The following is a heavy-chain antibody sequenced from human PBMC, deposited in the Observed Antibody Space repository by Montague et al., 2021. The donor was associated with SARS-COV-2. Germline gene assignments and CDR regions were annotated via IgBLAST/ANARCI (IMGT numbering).Heavy chain of an antibody. J-gene: IGHJ4*02. Sequence: TLSLTCTVSGDSVSSSDHYWGWIRQPPGKGLEWLGVVYYSGYTYYNPSVKGRVTISIDASKNQFSLKLNSLTATDTAIYHCARRRLREDYFDFWGQGTLLTVSS. D-gene: IGHD4-17*01. CDR2: VYYSGYT. CDR1: GDSVSSSDHY. CDR3: ARRRLREDYFDF. V-gene: IGHV4-39*01.